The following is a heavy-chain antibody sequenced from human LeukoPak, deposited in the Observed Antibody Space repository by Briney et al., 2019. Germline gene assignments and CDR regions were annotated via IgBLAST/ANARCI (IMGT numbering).Heavy chain of an antibody. J-gene: IGHJ4*02. CDR3: ARDSGSGWSGGYYFDY. D-gene: IGHD6-19*01. V-gene: IGHV1-69*04. CDR2: IIPILGIA. Sequence: SVKVSCKASGGTFSSYAISWVRQAPGQGLEWMGRIIPILGIANYAQKFQGRVTITADKSTSTAYMELSSLRSDDTAVYYCARDSGSGWSGGYYFDYWGQGTLVTVSS. CDR1: GGTFSSYA.